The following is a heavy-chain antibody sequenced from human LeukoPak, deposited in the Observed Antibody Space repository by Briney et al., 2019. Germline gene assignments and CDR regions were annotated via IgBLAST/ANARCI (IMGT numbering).Heavy chain of an antibody. Sequence: GGSLRLSCAASGFTFSSYAMHWVRQAPGKGLEWVAVISYDGSNKYYADSVKGRFTISRDNSKNTLYLQMNSLRAEDTAVYYCARVPEFQWLSPRDAFDIWGQGTMVTVSS. V-gene: IGHV3-30-3*01. CDR3: ARVPEFQWLSPRDAFDI. D-gene: IGHD6-19*01. CDR1: GFTFSSYA. CDR2: ISYDGSNK. J-gene: IGHJ3*02.